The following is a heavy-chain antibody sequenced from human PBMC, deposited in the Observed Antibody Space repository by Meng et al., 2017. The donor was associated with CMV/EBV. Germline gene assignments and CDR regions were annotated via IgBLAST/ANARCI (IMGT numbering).Heavy chain of an antibody. V-gene: IGHV4-39*01. J-gene: IGHJ4*02. CDR1: GGTFSSSSYY. Sequence: SCKASGGTFSSSSYYWGWIRQPPGKGLEWIGSIYYSGSTYYNPSLKSRVTISVDTSKNQFSLKLSSVTAADTAVYYCARLYGYCDYWGQGTLVTVSS. CDR2: IYYSGST. CDR3: ARLYGYCDY. D-gene: IGHD5/OR15-5a*01.